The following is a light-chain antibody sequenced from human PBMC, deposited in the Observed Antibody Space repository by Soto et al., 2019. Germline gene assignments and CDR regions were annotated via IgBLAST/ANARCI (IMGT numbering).Light chain of an antibody. V-gene: IGLV2-14*01. Sequence: QSALTQPASVSGSPEQSITISCTGTSSDVGGYNYVSWYQQHPGKAPKLMIYDVSNRPSGVSNRFSGSKSGNTASLTISGRQAEDEADYYCSSYTSSSSVVFGGGTKLTVL. CDR2: DVS. CDR3: SSYTSSSSVV. J-gene: IGLJ2*01. CDR1: SSDVGGYNY.